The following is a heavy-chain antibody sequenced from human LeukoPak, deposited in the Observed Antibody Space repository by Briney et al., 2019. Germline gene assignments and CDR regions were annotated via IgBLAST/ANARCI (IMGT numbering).Heavy chain of an antibody. CDR1: GYTFTDYY. CDR3: ARAIAGAGSKGYFDY. CDR2: INPSSGGT. Sequence: GASVKVSCKASGYTFTDYYMHWVRQAPGQGLEWMGWINPSSGGTNYAQKFQDRVTMTRDTSISTAYMELSRLRSDDTAVYYCARAIAGAGSKGYFDYWGQGTLVTVSS. V-gene: IGHV1-2*02. J-gene: IGHJ4*02. D-gene: IGHD6-13*01.